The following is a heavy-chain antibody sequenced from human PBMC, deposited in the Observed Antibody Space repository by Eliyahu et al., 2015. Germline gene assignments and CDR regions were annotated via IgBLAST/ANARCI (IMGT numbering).Heavy chain of an antibody. Sequence: GKGLEWISSISNSGDTIHYADSVKGRFTISRDNANNSLYLQMNSLRAEDTAMYYCARALEMPAGYIWWFDTWGQGTLVPVSS. J-gene: IGHJ5*02. CDR3: ARALEMPAGYIWWFDT. V-gene: IGHV3-48*01. CDR2: ISNSGDTI. D-gene: IGHD5-24*01.